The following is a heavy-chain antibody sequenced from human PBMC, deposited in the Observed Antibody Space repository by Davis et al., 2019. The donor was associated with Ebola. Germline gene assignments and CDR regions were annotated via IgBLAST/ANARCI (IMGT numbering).Heavy chain of an antibody. Sequence: GESLISCITSGFNFKDYAMSWVRQAPGKGLDWVSGIRADSASSYYADSVKGRFTISRDNSKNTLYLQMNNLRAEDTAVYYCATRGYSDGWPDYWGQGALVTVSS. J-gene: IGHJ4*02. V-gene: IGHV3-23*01. CDR2: IRADSASS. CDR3: ATRGYSDGWPDY. D-gene: IGHD5-12*01. CDR1: GFNFKDYA.